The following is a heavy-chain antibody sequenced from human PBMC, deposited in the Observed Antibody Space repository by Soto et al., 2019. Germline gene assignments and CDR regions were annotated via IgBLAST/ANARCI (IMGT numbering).Heavy chain of an antibody. D-gene: IGHD5-18*01. CDR2: ISSNSGTI. CDR3: ARDGYTYHYSGSLDY. Sequence: GGSLRLSCVASGFTFNTYSMNWVRQAPGKGLEWVSYISSNSGTIYYADSVKGRFTISRDNAKNSLYLQMNSLRDEDTAVYYCARDGYTYHYSGSLDYWGQGTLVTVSS. CDR1: GFTFNTYS. V-gene: IGHV3-48*02. J-gene: IGHJ4*02.